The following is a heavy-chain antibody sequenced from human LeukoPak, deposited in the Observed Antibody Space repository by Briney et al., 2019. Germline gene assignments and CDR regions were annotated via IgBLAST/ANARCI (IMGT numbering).Heavy chain of an antibody. Sequence: PSETLSLTCTVSGGSISSSSYYWGWIRQPPGKGLEWIGSIYYSGSTYYNPSLKSRVTISVDTSKNQFSLKLSSVTAADTAVYYCARLPDYSNYPFDYWGQGTLVTVSS. CDR3: ARLPDYSNYPFDY. CDR2: IYYSGST. V-gene: IGHV4-39*01. CDR1: GGSISSSSYY. J-gene: IGHJ4*02. D-gene: IGHD4-11*01.